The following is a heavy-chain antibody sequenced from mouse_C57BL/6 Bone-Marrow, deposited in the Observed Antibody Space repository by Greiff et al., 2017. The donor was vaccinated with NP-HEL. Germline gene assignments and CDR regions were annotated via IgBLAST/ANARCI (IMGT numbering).Heavy chain of an antibody. D-gene: IGHD1-1*01. CDR2: IYPGDGDT. J-gene: IGHJ1*03. CDR3: ARKNYDWYFDV. CDR1: GYAFSSSW. Sequence: QVQLQQSGPELVKPGASVKISCKASGYAFSSSWMNWVKQRPGKGLEWIGRIYPGDGDTNYNGKFKGKATLTADKSSSTAYMQLSSLTSEDSAVYVCARKNYDWYFDVWGTGTTVTVSS. V-gene: IGHV1-82*01.